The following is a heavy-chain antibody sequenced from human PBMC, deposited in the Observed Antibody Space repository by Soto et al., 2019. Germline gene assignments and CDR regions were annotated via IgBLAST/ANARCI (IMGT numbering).Heavy chain of an antibody. Sequence: QVQLVQSGAEVKKPGASVKVSCKASGYTFSSYDINWVRQATGQGLEWMGWMNPKSGHTGSAQKFQGRVNMTRDTSISTGYMGLGSLRSEDPAIYYCAWREGDLDVWGPGTTVTVSS. D-gene: IGHD2-21*01. CDR3: AWREGDLDV. CDR2: MNPKSGHT. CDR1: GYTFSSYD. V-gene: IGHV1-8*01. J-gene: IGHJ6*02.